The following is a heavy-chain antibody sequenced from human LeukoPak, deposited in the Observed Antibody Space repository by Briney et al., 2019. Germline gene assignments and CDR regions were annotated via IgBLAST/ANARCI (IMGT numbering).Heavy chain of an antibody. V-gene: IGHV3-13*01. Sequence: PGGSLRLSCAASGFTFSSYDMHWVRQATGKGLEWVSDIGTAGDTYYPGSVKGRFTISRENAKNSLYLQMNSLRAGDTAVYYCARGEDGSGSYPFDYWGQGTLVTVSS. CDR2: IGTAGDT. J-gene: IGHJ4*02. D-gene: IGHD3-10*01. CDR1: GFTFSSYD. CDR3: ARGEDGSGSYPFDY.